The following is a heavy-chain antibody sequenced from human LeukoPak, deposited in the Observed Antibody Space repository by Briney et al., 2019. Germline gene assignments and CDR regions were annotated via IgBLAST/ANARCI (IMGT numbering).Heavy chain of an antibody. CDR3: ARGRDYGDSGDY. V-gene: IGHV3-7*03. D-gene: IGHD4-17*01. J-gene: IGHJ4*02. CDR1: GFTFSSYA. CDR2: IKQDGSEK. Sequence: GGSLRLSCAASGFTFSSYAMHWVRQAPGKGLEWVANIKQDGSEKHYVDSVKGRFTISRDNAKNSLYLQMNSLRAEDTAVYYCARGRDYGDSGDYWGQGTLVTVSS.